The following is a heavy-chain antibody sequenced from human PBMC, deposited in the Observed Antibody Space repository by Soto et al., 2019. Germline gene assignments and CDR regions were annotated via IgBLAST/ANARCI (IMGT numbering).Heavy chain of an antibody. CDR3: ARDSPIAGHVFEI. CDR1: GGSISNYY. J-gene: IGHJ3*02. CDR2: IYYSGST. D-gene: IGHD1-20*01. V-gene: IGHV4-59*01. Sequence: SETLSLTCTVSGGSISNYYWSWIRQPPGKGLEWIAYIYYSGSTDYNPSLKSRVTISVDTSKNQFSLKLSSVTAADTAVYYCARDSPIAGHVFEIWGQGTMVTVSS.